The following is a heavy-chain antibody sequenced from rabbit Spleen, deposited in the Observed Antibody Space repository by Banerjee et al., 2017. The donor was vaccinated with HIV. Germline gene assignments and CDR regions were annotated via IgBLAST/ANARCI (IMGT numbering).Heavy chain of an antibody. CDR2: IDTGSSGYT. J-gene: IGHJ6*01. D-gene: IGHD8-1*01. Sequence: QSLEESGGDLVKPGASLTLTCTASGFSFSSSVYMCWVRQAPGKGLEWIACIDTGSSGYTYYASWATGRFTCSKTSSTTVTLQMTSLTAADTATYFCARDTGSSFSSYGMDLWGQGTLVT. CDR1: GFSFSSSVY. V-gene: IGHV1S40*01. CDR3: ARDTGSSFSSYGMDL.